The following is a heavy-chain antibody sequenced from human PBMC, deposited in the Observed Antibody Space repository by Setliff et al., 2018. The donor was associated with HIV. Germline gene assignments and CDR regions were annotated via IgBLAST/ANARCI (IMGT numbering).Heavy chain of an antibody. CDR1: GGTFSSYA. CDR3: ARDHGMWDYGGNVLLREYFLH. CDR2: ITPNSGGT. D-gene: IGHD4-17*01. Sequence: ASVKVSCKASGGTFSSYAISWVRQAPGQGLEWMGWITPNSGGTNYAQKFQGRVTMTRDTSISTAYMELSRLRSDDTAVYYCARDHGMWDYGGNVLLREYFLHWGQGTLVTVSS. V-gene: IGHV1-2*02. J-gene: IGHJ1*01.